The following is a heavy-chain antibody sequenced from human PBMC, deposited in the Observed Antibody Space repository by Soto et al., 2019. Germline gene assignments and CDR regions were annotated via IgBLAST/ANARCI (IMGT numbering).Heavy chain of an antibody. V-gene: IGHV3-23*01. CDR1: GFAFSTYA. D-gene: IGHD6-6*01. Sequence: GGSLRLSCAASGFAFSTYAMSWVRQAPGKGLEWVSGINNSGGTTYYADSVKGRFTISRDNSKNTLYLQMNSLRAEDTAVYYCAKVGSSSPQGMSYYYYGMDVWGQGTTVTVSS. CDR3: AKVGSSSPQGMSYYYYGMDV. CDR2: INNSGGTT. J-gene: IGHJ6*02.